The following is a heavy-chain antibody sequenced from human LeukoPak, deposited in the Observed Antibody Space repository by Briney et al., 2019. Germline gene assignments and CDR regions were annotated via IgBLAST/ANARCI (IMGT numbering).Heavy chain of an antibody. J-gene: IGHJ4*02. V-gene: IGHV3-11*01. CDR1: GFIFSDYY. CDR2: ISSTGTTV. Sequence: TGGSLRLSCAASGFIFSDYYMSWIRQAPGRGLEWVSYISSTGTTVYYADSVKGRFTISRDNAKSLLYLQMNSLRGEDTAVYYCASTAVVATDHWGQGTLVTVSS. D-gene: IGHD4-23*01. CDR3: ASTAVVATDH.